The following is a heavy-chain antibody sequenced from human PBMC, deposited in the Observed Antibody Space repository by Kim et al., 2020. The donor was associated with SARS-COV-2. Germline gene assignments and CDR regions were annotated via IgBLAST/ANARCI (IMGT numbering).Heavy chain of an antibody. CDR1: GYTFTSYY. D-gene: IGHD6-19*01. CDR2: INPSGGST. V-gene: IGHV1-46*01. CDR3: ARGAGSSGWYSWNHFAPDYYYYGMDG. J-gene: IGHJ6*02. Sequence: ASVKVSCKASGYTFTSYYMHWVRQAPGQGLEWMGIINPSGGSTSYAQKFQGRVTMTRDTSTSTVYMELSSLRSEDTAVYYCARGAGSSGWYSWNHFAPDYYYYGMDGWGQGTTVTVSS.